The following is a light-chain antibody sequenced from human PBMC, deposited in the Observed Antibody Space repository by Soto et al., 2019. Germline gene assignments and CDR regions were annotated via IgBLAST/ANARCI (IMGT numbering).Light chain of an antibody. CDR1: QSVSSY. CDR3: QQYTNWPKT. CDR2: GAS. Sequence: SCXASQSVSSYLAWYQQKPGQAPRLLIYGASTRATGIPERFSGSGSGTEFTLTISSLQSEDFAVYYCQQYTNWPKTFGQGTKVDIK. J-gene: IGKJ1*01. V-gene: IGKV3D-15*01.